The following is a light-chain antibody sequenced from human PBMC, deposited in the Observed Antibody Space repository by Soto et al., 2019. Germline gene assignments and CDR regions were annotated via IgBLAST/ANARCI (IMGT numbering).Light chain of an antibody. CDR3: QQYHNWPPQYT. Sequence: EIVMTQSPATLSVSPGERATLSCRASQTVASNIAWYQQKPGQAPRLLIHGASTRATGVSARFSGTGSGTEFTLTISSLQSEDFAVYYCQQYHNWPPQYTFGQATRLQIK. CDR1: QTVASN. J-gene: IGKJ2*01. CDR2: GAS. V-gene: IGKV3-15*01.